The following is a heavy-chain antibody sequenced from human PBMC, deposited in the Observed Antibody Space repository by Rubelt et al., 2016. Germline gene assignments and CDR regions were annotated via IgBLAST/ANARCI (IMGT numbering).Heavy chain of an antibody. CDR2: IYASGTI. J-gene: IGHJ4*02. CDR1: GASVTTYY. D-gene: IGHD4-17*01. CDR3: ARETQPTVTTRGEVDY. V-gene: IGHV4-4*07. Sequence: QVQLQESGPGLVKPSETLSLTCTVSGASVTTYYWSWIRQPAGKGLEWIGRIYASGTINKNTSLTSRVTMSLDTSKNQCAMGLTAVTAADTAVYYCARETQPTVTTRGEVDYWGQGTLVTVSS.